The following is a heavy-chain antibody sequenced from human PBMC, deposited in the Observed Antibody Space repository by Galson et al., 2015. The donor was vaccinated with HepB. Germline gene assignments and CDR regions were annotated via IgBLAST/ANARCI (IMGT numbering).Heavy chain of an antibody. CDR3: ARDLIAVAGPLDY. V-gene: IGHV3-30*04. Sequence: SLRLSCAASGFTFSSYAMHWVRQAPGKGLEWVAVISYDGSNKYYADSVKGRFTISRDNSKNTLYLQMNSLRAEDTAVYYCARDLIAVAGPLDYWAREPWSPSPQ. CDR2: ISYDGSNK. D-gene: IGHD6-19*01. CDR1: GFTFSSYA. J-gene: IGHJ4*02.